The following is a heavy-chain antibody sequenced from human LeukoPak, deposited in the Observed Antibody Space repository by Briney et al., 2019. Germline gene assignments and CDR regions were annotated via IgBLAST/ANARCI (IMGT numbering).Heavy chain of an antibody. J-gene: IGHJ4*02. D-gene: IGHD3-3*01. CDR3: ARGPPPRIFWGGYYSGYLDY. CDR1: GYTFTSYY. V-gene: IGHV1-46*01. CDR2: INPSGGST. Sequence: ASVKVSCKASGYTFTSYYMHWVRQAPGQGREWMGIINPSGGSTSYAQKFQGRVTMTRNTSISTAYMELSSLRSEDTAVYYCARGPPPRIFWGGYYSGYLDYWGKGTLVTVSS.